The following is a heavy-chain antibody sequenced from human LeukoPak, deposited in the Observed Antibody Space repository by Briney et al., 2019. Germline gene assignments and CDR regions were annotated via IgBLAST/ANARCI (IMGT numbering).Heavy chain of an antibody. J-gene: IGHJ4*02. CDR2: ISSGGST. D-gene: IGHD3-22*01. CDR1: GFTVSSTY. CDR3: ARDLDYYDSSGYSYYFDY. V-gene: IGHV3-66*02. Sequence: GGSLRLSCAASGFTVSSTYMSWVRQAPGKGLEWVSLISSGGSTYYADSVKGRFTISRDNPKNTLYLQMNSLRAEDTAVYYCARDLDYYDSSGYSYYFDYWGQGTLVTVSS.